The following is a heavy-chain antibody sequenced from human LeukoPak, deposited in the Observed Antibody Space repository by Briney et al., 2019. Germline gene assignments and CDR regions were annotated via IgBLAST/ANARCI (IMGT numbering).Heavy chain of an antibody. CDR2: IYYSAIT. V-gene: IGHV4-39*01. Sequence: SETLSLTCTVSGGSISSSSYDWGWLRQPPGKGREWIARIYYSAITYYNPSLQIRVTISVDTSKTLFSLKLSSVTAADTAVYYFARQGVTAIPFDYWGQGTLVTVSS. J-gene: IGHJ4*02. D-gene: IGHD2-21*02. CDR1: GGSISSSSYD. CDR3: ARQGVTAIPFDY.